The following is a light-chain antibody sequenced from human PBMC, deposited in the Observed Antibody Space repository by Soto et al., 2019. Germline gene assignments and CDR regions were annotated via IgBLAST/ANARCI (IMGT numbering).Light chain of an antibody. V-gene: IGLV2-8*01. CDR2: EVN. CDR1: SSDVAGYNY. Sequence: QSVLTQPPSASGSPGQSVAISCTGTSSDVAGYNYVSWYQQHPGKAPKLMIYEVNKRPAGVPDRFSGSKSGNTASLTVCGLQAEDEADYYCSSYAGSINVFGTGTKLTVL. CDR3: SSYAGSINV. J-gene: IGLJ1*01.